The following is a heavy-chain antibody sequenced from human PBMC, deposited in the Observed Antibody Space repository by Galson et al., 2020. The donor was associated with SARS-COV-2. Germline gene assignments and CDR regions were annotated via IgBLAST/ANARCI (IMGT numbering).Heavy chain of an antibody. CDR1: GFTFSSYA. D-gene: IGHD6-19*01. CDR2: ISYDGSNK. CDR3: EREGSSGWGEGGGYYGMDV. V-gene: IGHV3-30*04. Sequence: GGSLRLSCAASGFTFSSYAMHWVRQAPGKGLEWVAVISYDGSNKYYADSVKGRFTISRDNSKNTLDLQMNSLGAEDTAGYYGEREGSSGWGEGGGYYGMDVWGQGTTVTVSS. J-gene: IGHJ6*02.